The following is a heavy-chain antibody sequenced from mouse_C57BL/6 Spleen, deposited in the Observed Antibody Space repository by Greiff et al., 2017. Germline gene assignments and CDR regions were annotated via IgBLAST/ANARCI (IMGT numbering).Heavy chain of an antibody. V-gene: IGHV5-6*01. CDR1: GFTFSSYG. Sequence: EVQLVESGGDLVKPGGSLKLSCAASGFTFSSYGMSWVRQTPDKRLEWVATISSGGSYTNYPDSVKGRFTITRDNAKNTLYLQMSSLTSEDTAMYYCARHVLSDPIIPMTMGYWGQGTSVTVSS. CDR2: ISSGGSYT. D-gene: IGHD2-3*01. CDR3: ARHVLSDPIIPMTMGY. J-gene: IGHJ4*01.